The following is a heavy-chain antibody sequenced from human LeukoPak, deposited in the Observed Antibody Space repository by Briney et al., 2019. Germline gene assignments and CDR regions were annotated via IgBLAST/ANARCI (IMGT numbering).Heavy chain of an antibody. CDR1: GFTVSSNY. D-gene: IGHD6-13*01. V-gene: IGHV3-21*01. CDR2: ISTSSSYI. J-gene: IGHJ4*02. Sequence: GSLRLSCAASGFTVSSNYMSWVRQAPGKGLEWVSSISTSSSYIHYADSVKGRFTISRDNAKNSLFLQMNSLRAEDTAVYYCARDIATAGHFAFDYWGQGTLVTVSS. CDR3: ARDIATAGHFAFDY.